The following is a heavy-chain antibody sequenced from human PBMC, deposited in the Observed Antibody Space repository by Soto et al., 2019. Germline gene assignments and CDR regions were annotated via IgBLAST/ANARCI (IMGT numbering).Heavy chain of an antibody. CDR3: ARDRGIAVAGDLQH. CDR2: ISAYNGNT. V-gene: IGHV1-18*01. Sequence: GASVKVSCKASGYTSTSYGISWVRQAPGQGLEWMGWISAYNGNTNYAQKLQGRVTMTTDTSTSTAYMELRSPRSDDTALYYCARDRGIAVAGDLQHWGQGTLVTVSS. CDR1: GYTSTSYG. D-gene: IGHD6-19*01. J-gene: IGHJ1*01.